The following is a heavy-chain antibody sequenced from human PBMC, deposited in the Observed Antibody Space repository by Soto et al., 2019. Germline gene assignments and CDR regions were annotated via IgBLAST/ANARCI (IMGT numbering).Heavy chain of an antibody. Sequence: QVQLVQSGAEVKKPGASVKVSCKASGYTFTSYAMHWVRQAPGQRLEWMGWINAGNGNTKYSQKFQGRVTITRDTAASTAYMELSSLRSEDTAVYYCARDRVVGATTPGYYYDGMAVWGQGTTVTVSS. CDR3: ARDRVVGATTPGYYYDGMAV. V-gene: IGHV1-3*01. CDR1: GYTFTSYA. D-gene: IGHD1-26*01. CDR2: INAGNGNT. J-gene: IGHJ6*02.